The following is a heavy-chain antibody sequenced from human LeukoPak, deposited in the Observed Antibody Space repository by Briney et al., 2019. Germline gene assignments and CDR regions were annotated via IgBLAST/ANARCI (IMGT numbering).Heavy chain of an antibody. V-gene: IGHV2-70*11. Sequence: SGPALVKPTQTHTPTRTFSGFSLSTSGMCVSWIRQPPGKALEWLARIDWDDDKYYSTSLKTRLTISKDTSKNQVVLTMTNMDPFHRTYYYCARTYYYDRSGYYYDWFDPWGQGTLVTVSS. D-gene: IGHD3-22*01. CDR3: ARTYYYDRSGYYYDWFDP. CDR1: GFSLSTSGMC. J-gene: IGHJ5*02. CDR2: IDWDDDK.